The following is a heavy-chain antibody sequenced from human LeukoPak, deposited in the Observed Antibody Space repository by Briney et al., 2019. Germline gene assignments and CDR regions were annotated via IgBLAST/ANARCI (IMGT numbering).Heavy chain of an antibody. Sequence: PGGSLRLSCAASGFTFSSYGMHWVRQAPGKGLEWVAFIRYDGSNKYYADSVKGRFTISRDYSKNMLYLQMNSLRAEDTAVYYCAKGVVATIVASDYYMDVWGKGTTVTVSS. D-gene: IGHD5-12*01. CDR1: GFTFSSYG. CDR3: AKGVVATIVASDYYMDV. V-gene: IGHV3-30*02. CDR2: IRYDGSNK. J-gene: IGHJ6*03.